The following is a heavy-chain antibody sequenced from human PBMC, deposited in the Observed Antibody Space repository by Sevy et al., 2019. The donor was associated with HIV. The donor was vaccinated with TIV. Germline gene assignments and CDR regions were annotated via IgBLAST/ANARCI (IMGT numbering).Heavy chain of an antibody. CDR2: ISSSGSTI. D-gene: IGHD5-12*01. CDR3: ARFRATIGNFDY. Sequence: GGSLRLSCAASGFTFSSYEMNWVRQAPGKGLEWVSYISSSGSTIYYADSVKGRFTISRDNAKNSLYLQMNSLRAEDTAVYYCARFRATIGNFDYWGQGTLVTVSS. CDR1: GFTFSSYE. J-gene: IGHJ4*02. V-gene: IGHV3-48*03.